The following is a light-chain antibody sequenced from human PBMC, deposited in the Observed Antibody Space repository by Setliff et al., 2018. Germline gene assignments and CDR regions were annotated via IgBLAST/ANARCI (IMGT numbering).Light chain of an antibody. Sequence: QSALAQPRSVSGSPGQSVTISCSGTSSDVGGYNLVSWFQQHPGKAPKLMIYDVTKRPAGVPVRFSGSKSGNTASLTISGLQPEDETDYYCWSYAGDYTWVFSGGTKVTVL. CDR3: WSYAGDYTWV. V-gene: IGLV2-11*01. J-gene: IGLJ3*02. CDR1: SSDVGGYNL. CDR2: DVT.